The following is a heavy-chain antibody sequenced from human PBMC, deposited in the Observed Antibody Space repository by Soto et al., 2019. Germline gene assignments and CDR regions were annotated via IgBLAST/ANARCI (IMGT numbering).Heavy chain of an antibody. CDR1: GYTFTANY. D-gene: IGHD5-12*01. CDR2: INPKSGGR. Sequence: QVQLMQSGAGVNKPGASVKVSCKTSGYTFTANYIHWVRQAPGQGLEWMGGINPKSGGRYLAQKYQGRVTVSRDTTVTTVYLELRGLTSDDTAVYFCARANSGDDDEFDYWGQGTLVTVSS. CDR3: ARANSGDDDEFDY. J-gene: IGHJ4*02. V-gene: IGHV1-2*02.